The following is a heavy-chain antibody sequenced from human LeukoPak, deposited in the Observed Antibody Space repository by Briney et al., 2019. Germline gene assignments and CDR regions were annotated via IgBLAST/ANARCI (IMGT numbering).Heavy chain of an antibody. CDR2: ISFDGRNK. D-gene: IGHD6-19*01. CDR1: GFTFNSYA. CDR3: AKKFDSSGLAGAFDI. Sequence: PGGSLRLSCAASGFTFNSYAMHWVRQAPGKGLEWVAVISFDGRNKYYADSVKGRFTISRDNTKNTLYLQMNSLRTEDTAVYYCAKKFDSSGLAGAFDIWGQGTMVTVSS. J-gene: IGHJ3*02. V-gene: IGHV3-30*18.